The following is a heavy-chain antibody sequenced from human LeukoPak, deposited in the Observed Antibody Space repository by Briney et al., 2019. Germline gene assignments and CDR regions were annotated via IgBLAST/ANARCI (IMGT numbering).Heavy chain of an antibody. J-gene: IGHJ6*02. CDR2: IWYDGTNK. Sequence: GGSLRLSCAASGFTFSSYGMHWVRQAPGKGLEWVAVIWYDGTNKDYADSVRGRFTISRDNSKNTLYLQMNSLRAEDTALCYCARFGAAYYYAMDVWGQGTTVTVSS. V-gene: IGHV3-33*01. CDR3: ARFGAAYYYAMDV. D-gene: IGHD3-10*01. CDR1: GFTFSSYG.